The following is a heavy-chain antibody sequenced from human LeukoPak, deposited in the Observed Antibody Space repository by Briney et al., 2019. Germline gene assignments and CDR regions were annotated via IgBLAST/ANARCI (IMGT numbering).Heavy chain of an antibody. D-gene: IGHD6-19*01. Sequence: GGSLRLSCAASGFTFSSYGLHWVRQAPGKGLEWVAVIWYDGSNKYYADSVKGRFTISRDNSKNTLYLQMNSLRAEDTAVYYCARDGTLKIIAVAGFLDYWGQGTLVTVSS. CDR3: ARDGTLKIIAVAGFLDY. CDR1: GFTFSSYG. J-gene: IGHJ4*02. CDR2: IWYDGSNK. V-gene: IGHV3-33*01.